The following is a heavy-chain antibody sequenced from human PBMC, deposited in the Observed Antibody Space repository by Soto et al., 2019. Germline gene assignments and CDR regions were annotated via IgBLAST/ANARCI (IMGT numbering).Heavy chain of an antibody. D-gene: IGHD3-3*01. CDR3: ATGLVGPKNFYY. CDR1: GYTFTSYG. V-gene: IGHV1-18*01. CDR2: ISAYNGNT. J-gene: IGHJ4*02. Sequence: ASVKVSCKASGYTFTSYGISWVRQAPGQGLEWMGWISAYNGNTNYAQKFQGRVTMTTDTSTSTAYMELRSLRSDDTAVYYCATGLVGPKNFYYWGQGTMVTVSS.